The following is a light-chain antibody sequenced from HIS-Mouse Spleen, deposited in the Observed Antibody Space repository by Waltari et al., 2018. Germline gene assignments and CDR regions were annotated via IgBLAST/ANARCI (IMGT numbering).Light chain of an antibody. CDR1: QGISSY. CDR2: AAS. V-gene: IGKV1-9*01. Sequence: DIQLTQSPSFLSASVGDRVTITCRASQGISSYLAWYQQKPGKAPKLLIYAASTLPSGVPSRFSGSGSGTEFTLTISSLQPEDFATYYCQQLNSYPLYTFGQGTKLEIK. CDR3: QQLNSYPLYT. J-gene: IGKJ2*01.